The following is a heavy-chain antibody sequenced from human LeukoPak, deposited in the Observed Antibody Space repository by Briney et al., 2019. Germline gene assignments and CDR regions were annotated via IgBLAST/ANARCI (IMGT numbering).Heavy chain of an antibody. Sequence: GGSLRLSCVAPGFTFSSYAMHWVRQAPGKGLEWVSAISGSGSSTYYADSVKGRFTISRDNSKNTLYLQMNSLRAEDTAVYYCARGCSSTSCYTVFDYWGQGTLVTVSS. D-gene: IGHD2-2*02. CDR2: ISGSGSST. J-gene: IGHJ4*02. CDR3: ARGCSSTSCYTVFDY. CDR1: GFTFSSYA. V-gene: IGHV3-23*01.